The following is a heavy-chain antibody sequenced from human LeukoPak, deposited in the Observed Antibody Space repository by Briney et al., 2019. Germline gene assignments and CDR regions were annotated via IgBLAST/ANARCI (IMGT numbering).Heavy chain of an antibody. V-gene: IGHV3-49*04. CDR1: GFTFGDYA. J-gene: IGHJ4*02. CDR2: IRSKIYGGTP. CDR3: TRDQTPYY. Sequence: SLXXXCXASGFTFGDYAMTWVRQAPGKGLEWVGFIRSKIYGGTPEYAGSVKGRLTISRDDSKGIAYLQMNSLKTEDTAVYYCTRDQTPYYWGQGTLVTVSS.